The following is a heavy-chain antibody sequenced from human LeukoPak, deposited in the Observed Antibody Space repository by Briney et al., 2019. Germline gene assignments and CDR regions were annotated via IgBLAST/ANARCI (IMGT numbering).Heavy chain of an antibody. D-gene: IGHD2-15*01. CDR1: GFTFSSYS. J-gene: IGHJ4*01. V-gene: IGHV3-23*01. CDR2: ISAGGGST. Sequence: GGSLRLSGAASGFTFSSYSMTWVRQAPGKGLFWVSGISAGGGSTYYADSVKGRFTISRDNSRNTLYLQMNSLRAEDTAVYYCAKDAAGSEYLGHGTLVTVSS. CDR3: AKDAAGSEY.